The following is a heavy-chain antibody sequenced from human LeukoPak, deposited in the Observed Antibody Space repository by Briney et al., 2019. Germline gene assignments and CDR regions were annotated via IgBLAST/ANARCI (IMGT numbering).Heavy chain of an antibody. CDR2: IRYDGSNK. Sequence: PGGSLRLSCAASGFTFSSYGMHWVRQAPGKGLEWVAFIRYDGSNKYYADSVKGRFTISRDNSKNTLYLQMNSLRAEDTAVYYCAKDPRKSVGYYDSSGSGYWGRGTLVTVSS. J-gene: IGHJ4*02. V-gene: IGHV3-30*02. D-gene: IGHD3-22*01. CDR1: GFTFSSYG. CDR3: AKDPRKSVGYYDSSGSGY.